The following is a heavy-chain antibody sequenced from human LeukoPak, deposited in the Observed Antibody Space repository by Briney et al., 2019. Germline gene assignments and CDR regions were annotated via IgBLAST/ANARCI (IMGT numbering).Heavy chain of an antibody. D-gene: IGHD6-13*01. Sequence: GGPLRLSCAASGFTFSSYGMHWVRQAPGKGLEWVAVISYDGSNKYYADSVKGRFTISRDNSKNTLYLQMNSLRAEDTAVYYCAKSPAAAGPYYFDYWGQGTLVTVSS. CDR1: GFTFSSYG. V-gene: IGHV3-30*18. J-gene: IGHJ4*02. CDR2: ISYDGSNK. CDR3: AKSPAAAGPYYFDY.